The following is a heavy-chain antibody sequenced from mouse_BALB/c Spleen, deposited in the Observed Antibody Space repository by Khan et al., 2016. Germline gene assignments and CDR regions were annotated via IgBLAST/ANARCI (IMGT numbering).Heavy chain of an antibody. CDR2: INTNIGGT. CDR3: ARSCAMDY. Sequence: VRLQQSGPELVKPGASVKIPCKASGYTFTDYNMDWVKQSHGKSLEWIGDINTNIGGTIYNQKFKGKATLTVDKSSSTAYMELRSLTSEDTAVYYCARSCAMDYWGQGTSVTVSS. J-gene: IGHJ4*01. CDR1: GYTFTDYN. V-gene: IGHV1-18*01.